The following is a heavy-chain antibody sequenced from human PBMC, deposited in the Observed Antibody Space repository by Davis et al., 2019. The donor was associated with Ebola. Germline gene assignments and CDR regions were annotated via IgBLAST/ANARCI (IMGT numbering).Heavy chain of an antibody. V-gene: IGHV4-59*08. D-gene: IGHD3-3*01. CDR3: ARQLTIFGVVYDY. CDR1: GGSISSYY. CDR2: IYYSGST. J-gene: IGHJ4*02. Sequence: SETLSLTCTVSGGSISSYYWSWIRQPPGKGLEWIGYIYYSGSTNYSPSLKSRVTISVDTSKNQFSLKLSSVTAADTAVYYCARQLTIFGVVYDYWGQGTLVTVSS.